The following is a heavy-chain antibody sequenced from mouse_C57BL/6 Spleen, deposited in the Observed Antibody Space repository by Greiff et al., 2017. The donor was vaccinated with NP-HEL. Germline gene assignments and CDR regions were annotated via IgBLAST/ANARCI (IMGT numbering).Heavy chain of an antibody. CDR1: GFTFTDYY. Sequence: EVKLVESGGGLVQPGGSLSLSCAASGFTFTDYYMSWVRQPPGKALEWLGFIRNKANGYTTEYSASVKGRFTISRDNSQSILYLQMNALRAEDSATYYCARSFYSNYDYWGQGTTLTVSS. CDR3: ARSFYSNYDY. CDR2: IRNKANGYTT. V-gene: IGHV7-3*01. J-gene: IGHJ2*01. D-gene: IGHD2-5*01.